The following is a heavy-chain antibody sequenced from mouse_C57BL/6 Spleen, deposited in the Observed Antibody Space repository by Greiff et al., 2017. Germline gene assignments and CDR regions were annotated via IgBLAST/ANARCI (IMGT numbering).Heavy chain of an antibody. CDR1: GYAFSSSW. J-gene: IGHJ4*01. Sequence: QVQLQQSGPELVKPGASVKISCKASGYAFSSSWMNWVKQRPGKGLEWIGRIYPGDGDTNYNGKFKGKATLTADKSSSTAYMQLSSLTSEDSAVYFCARSYDGPYYYAMDYWGQGTSVTVAS. D-gene: IGHD2-3*01. CDR2: IYPGDGDT. V-gene: IGHV1-82*01. CDR3: ARSYDGPYYYAMDY.